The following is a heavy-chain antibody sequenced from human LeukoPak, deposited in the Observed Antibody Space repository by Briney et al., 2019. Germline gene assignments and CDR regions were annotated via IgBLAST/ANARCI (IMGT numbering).Heavy chain of an antibody. CDR1: GFTFSNYW. CDR2: IKQDGSEK. J-gene: IGHJ6*02. V-gene: IGHV3-7*03. CDR3: ARAMDV. Sequence: PGGSLRLSCAASGFTFSNYWMNWVRQAPGKGLEWVANIKQDGSEKYYVGSVKGRFTISRDNAKNSLYLQMNSLRAEGTAVYYCARAMDVWGQGTAVTVSS.